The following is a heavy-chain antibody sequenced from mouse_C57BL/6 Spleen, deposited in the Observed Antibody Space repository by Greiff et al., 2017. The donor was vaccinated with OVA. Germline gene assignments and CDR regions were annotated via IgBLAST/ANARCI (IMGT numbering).Heavy chain of an antibody. J-gene: IGHJ1*03. D-gene: IGHD1-1*01. CDR3: TRAYGSTTGWYFDV. CDR2: IDPETGGT. V-gene: IGHV1-15*01. Sequence: QVQLQQSGAELVRPGASVTLSCKASGYTFTDYEMHWVKQTPVHGLEWIGAIDPETGGTAYNQKFKGKAILTADKSSSTAYMELRSLTSEDSAVYYCTRAYGSTTGWYFDVWGTGTTVTVSS. CDR1: GYTFTDYE.